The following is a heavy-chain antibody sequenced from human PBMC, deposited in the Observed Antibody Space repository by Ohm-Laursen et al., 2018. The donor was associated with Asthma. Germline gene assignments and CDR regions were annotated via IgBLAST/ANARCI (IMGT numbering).Heavy chain of an antibody. Sequence: SHTLSLTCAVSGGSISSGGYSWTWIRQPPGKGLEWIGHIYYCGSTTSNPSLKSRVTRSVDTSKNQFSLKLSSVTAADPAVYYWARGITRVRGVDDYGMDVWGQGTTVTVSS. CDR1: GGSISSGGYS. V-gene: IGHV4-61*08. J-gene: IGHJ6*02. D-gene: IGHD3-10*01. CDR2: IYYCGST. CDR3: ARGITRVRGVDDYGMDV.